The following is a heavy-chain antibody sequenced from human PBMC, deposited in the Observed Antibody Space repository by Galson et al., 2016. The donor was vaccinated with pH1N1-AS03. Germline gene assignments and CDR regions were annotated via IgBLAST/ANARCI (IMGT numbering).Heavy chain of an antibody. CDR1: GFVFDKAW. J-gene: IGHJ4*02. CDR2: LKTPADGGTA. V-gene: IGHV3-15*01. Sequence: SLRLSCAASGFVFDKAWMSWVRQAPGKGLEWLGRLKTPADGGTADYAGPVHDRFIISRDDSQNTVSLQMNGLRSEDTGVYYCLCNFDYWGQGTQITVSS. CDR3: LCNFDY.